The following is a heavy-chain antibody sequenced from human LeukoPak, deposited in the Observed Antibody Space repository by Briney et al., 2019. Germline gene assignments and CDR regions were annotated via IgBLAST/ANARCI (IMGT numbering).Heavy chain of an antibody. Sequence: SVKVSCKASGGTFSSYAISWVRQAPGQGLEWMGRIIPIFGIANYAQKFQGGVTITADKSTSTAYMELSSLRSEDTAVYYCASGGVVITDHSYYYYGMDVWGQGTTVTVSS. CDR1: GGTFSSYA. CDR3: ASGGVVITDHSYYYYGMDV. D-gene: IGHD3-22*01. J-gene: IGHJ6*02. V-gene: IGHV1-69*04. CDR2: IIPIFGIA.